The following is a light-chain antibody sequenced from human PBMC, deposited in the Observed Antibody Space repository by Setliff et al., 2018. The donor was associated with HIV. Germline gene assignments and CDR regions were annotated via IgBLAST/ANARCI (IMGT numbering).Light chain of an antibody. Sequence: SALTQPRSVSGSPGQSVTISCTGTSSDVGGYNYVSWYQQHPGKAPKLMIYDVSKRPSGVPDRFSGSKSGNTASLTISGLQAEDEADYYCCSYAGSSVFGTGTKVTVL. CDR1: SSDVGGYNY. J-gene: IGLJ1*01. V-gene: IGLV2-11*01. CDR2: DVS. CDR3: CSYAGSSV.